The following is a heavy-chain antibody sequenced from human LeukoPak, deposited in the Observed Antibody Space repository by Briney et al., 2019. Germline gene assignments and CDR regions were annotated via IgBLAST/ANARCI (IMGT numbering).Heavy chain of an antibody. D-gene: IGHD6-19*01. Sequence: GGSLRLSCAASGFTFSKYWMLWVRQAPGKGLESVSRINTDGTVTTYADSVKGRFTVSRDNPDNTMFLQMNSVRVEDTAGYYCATKQWLAPPPDSWGEGTPVTLSS. CDR2: INTDGTVT. J-gene: IGHJ4*02. V-gene: IGHV3-74*01. CDR1: GFTFSKYW. CDR3: ATKQWLAPPPDS.